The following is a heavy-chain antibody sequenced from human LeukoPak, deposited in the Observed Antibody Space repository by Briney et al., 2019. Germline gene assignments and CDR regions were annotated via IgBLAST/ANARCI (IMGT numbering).Heavy chain of an antibody. D-gene: IGHD1-14*01. CDR3: AKDRAEYYFDY. J-gene: IGHJ4*02. V-gene: IGHV3-23*01. CDR1: GFTFSSYA. Sequence: GGSLRLSCAAPGFTFSSYAMSWVRQAPGKGLEWVSAISGSGVGTYYADSVKGRFTISRDNSWNTLYLQMSSLRVEDTAVYYCAKDRAEYYFDYWGQGTLVTVSS. CDR2: ISGSGVGT.